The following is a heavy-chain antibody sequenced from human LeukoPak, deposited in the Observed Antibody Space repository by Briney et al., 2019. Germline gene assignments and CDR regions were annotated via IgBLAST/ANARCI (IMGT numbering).Heavy chain of an antibody. Sequence: SETLSLTCTVSGGSISSSSYYWGWIRQPPGKGLEWIGSIYYSGCTYYNPSLKSRVTISVDTSKNRFSLKLSSVTAADTAVYYCARVFVGGNYYFDYWGQGTLVTVSS. V-gene: IGHV4-39*07. CDR2: IYYSGCT. CDR3: ARVFVGGNYYFDY. D-gene: IGHD2-15*01. CDR1: GGSISSSSYY. J-gene: IGHJ4*02.